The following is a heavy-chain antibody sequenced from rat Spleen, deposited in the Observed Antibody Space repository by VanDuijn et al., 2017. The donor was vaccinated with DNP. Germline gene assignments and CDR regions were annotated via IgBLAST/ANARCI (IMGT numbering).Heavy chain of an antibody. CDR3: ARVGDYHDGGDGDVLDV. CDR1: GFTFSDYN. D-gene: IGHD1-12*02. J-gene: IGHJ4*01. Sequence: EVQLMESGGGLVQPGRSLKLSCAASGFTFSDYNMAWVRQAPKKGLEWVATISYDGTVIYYRDSVRGRFTISRDNAKSTLYLQMDSVRSEDTATYYCARVGDYHDGGDGDVLDVWGQGTSVTVSS. CDR2: ISYDGTVI. V-gene: IGHV5-7*01.